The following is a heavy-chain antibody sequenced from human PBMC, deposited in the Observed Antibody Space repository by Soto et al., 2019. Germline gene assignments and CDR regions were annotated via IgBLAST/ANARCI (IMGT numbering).Heavy chain of an antibody. V-gene: IGHV1-18*04. CDR1: GYTFTSYD. J-gene: IGHJ4*02. CDR2: ISDYNGNT. CDR3: ARDVCFSELLPFDY. D-gene: IGHD3-10*01. Sequence: ASVKASSNTSGYTFTSYDICWVRQAPAQGVEWMGWISDYNGNTNYTQTLHGRVTMSADTSTSTVYMELRSLSSADTAVYYCARDVCFSELLPFDYWGQGTLVTVSS.